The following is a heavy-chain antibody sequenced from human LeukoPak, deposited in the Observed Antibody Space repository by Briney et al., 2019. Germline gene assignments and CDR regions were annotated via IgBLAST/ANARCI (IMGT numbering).Heavy chain of an antibody. CDR2: ISVSGGST. CDR3: ARVAAASGAFDI. Sequence: GGSLRLSCAASGFTFSSYGMSWVRQAPGKGLEWVSGISVSGGSTYYADSVKGRFTISRDNSKNTLYLQMNSLRAEDTAVYYCARVAAASGAFDIWGQGTMVTVSS. D-gene: IGHD6-13*01. J-gene: IGHJ3*02. V-gene: IGHV3-23*01. CDR1: GFTFSSYG.